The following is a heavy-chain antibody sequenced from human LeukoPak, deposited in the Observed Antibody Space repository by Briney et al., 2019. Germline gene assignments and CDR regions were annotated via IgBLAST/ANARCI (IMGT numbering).Heavy chain of an antibody. CDR3: AKDSRFGAGGFFDF. Sequence: PGGSLRLSCAASGFTFSNYWMNWVRQAPGKGLEWVSTISGSGDSTYYADSVKGRFTISRDNSKNTLFLQLNSLRAEDTAVYYCAKDSRFGAGGFFDFWGQGTLVTVSS. D-gene: IGHD3-16*01. V-gene: IGHV3-23*01. CDR1: GFTFSNYW. J-gene: IGHJ4*02. CDR2: ISGSGDST.